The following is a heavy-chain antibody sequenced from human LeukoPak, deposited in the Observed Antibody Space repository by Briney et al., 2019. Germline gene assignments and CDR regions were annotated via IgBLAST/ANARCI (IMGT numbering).Heavy chain of an antibody. CDR1: GFTVSGNN. D-gene: IGHD6-13*01. CDR3: ASRIATAGSVDY. Sequence: GGSLRLSCAASGFTVSGNNMSWVRQAPGKGLEWVSVIYSSGSTYYADSVKGRFTISRDNSKNTLHLQMNTLRAEDTAVYYCASRIATAGSVDYWGQGTLVTVSS. J-gene: IGHJ4*02. CDR2: IYSSGST. V-gene: IGHV3-53*01.